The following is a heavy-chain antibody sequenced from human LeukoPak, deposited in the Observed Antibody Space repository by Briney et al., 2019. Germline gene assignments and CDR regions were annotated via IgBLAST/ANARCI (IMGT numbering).Heavy chain of an antibody. V-gene: IGHV4-61*01. Sequence: SETLSLTCTVSGGSISSSSYYWSWIRQPPGKGLEWIGYIYYSGSTNYNPSLKSRVTISVDTSKNQFSLKLSSVTAADTAVYYCARDRSSGIFDYWGQGTLVTVSS. D-gene: IGHD6-19*01. CDR3: ARDRSSGIFDY. CDR2: IYYSGST. CDR1: GGSISSSSYY. J-gene: IGHJ4*02.